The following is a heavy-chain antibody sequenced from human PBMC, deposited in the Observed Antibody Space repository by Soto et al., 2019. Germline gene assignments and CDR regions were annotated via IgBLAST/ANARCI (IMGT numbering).Heavy chain of an antibody. Sequence: SETLSLTCIVSGGSISSNINYWGWIRQPPGKGLEWIGSIYYSGSTYYNPSLKSRVTISVDTSKNQFSLKLSSVTAADTAVYYCARLKGYYYDSSGYLEGPYDVFDIWGQETMVT. D-gene: IGHD3-22*01. CDR3: ARLKGYYYDSSGYLEGPYDVFDI. CDR1: GGSISSNINY. V-gene: IGHV4-39*01. CDR2: IYYSGST. J-gene: IGHJ3*02.